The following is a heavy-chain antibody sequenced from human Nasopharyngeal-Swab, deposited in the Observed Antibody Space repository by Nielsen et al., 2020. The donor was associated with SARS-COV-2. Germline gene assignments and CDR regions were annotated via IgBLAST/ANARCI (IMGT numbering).Heavy chain of an antibody. D-gene: IGHD4/OR15-4a*01. V-gene: IGHV3-23*01. CDR2: ISGSGGST. Sequence: GESLKISCAASGFTFSSYAMSWVRQAPGKGLEWVSAISGSGGSTYYADSVKGRFTISRDNSKNTLYLQMNSLRAEDMAVYYCAKDGGLTTFPYYYYYGMDVWGQGTTVTVSS. J-gene: IGHJ6*02. CDR3: AKDGGLTTFPYYYYYGMDV. CDR1: GFTFSSYA.